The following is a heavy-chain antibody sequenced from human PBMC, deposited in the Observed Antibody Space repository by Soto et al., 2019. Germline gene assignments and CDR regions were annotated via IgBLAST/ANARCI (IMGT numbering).Heavy chain of an antibody. CDR2: ISYSGST. V-gene: IGHV4-30-4*01. J-gene: IGHJ2*01. CDR3: AKYYDSSGFFWYFDL. CDR1: GGSITSGDYY. Sequence: QVQLQESGPGLVKPSQTLSLTCTVSGGSITSGDYYWNWIRQPPGKGLEWIGSISYSGSTYYNPSLKSRVTMAEDTSRNQFALKLRSVTAADTAVYYCAKYYDSSGFFWYFDLWGRGTLVTVSS. D-gene: IGHD3-22*01.